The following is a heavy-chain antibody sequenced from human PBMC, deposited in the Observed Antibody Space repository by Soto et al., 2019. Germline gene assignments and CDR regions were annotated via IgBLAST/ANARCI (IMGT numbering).Heavy chain of an antibody. D-gene: IGHD2-21*01. J-gene: IGHJ4*02. V-gene: IGHV4-30-2*01. CDR2: MYHSGST. CDR3: ARHYRDGYLFPLDY. Sequence: SETLSLTCAVSGGSISSGGYSWSWIRQPPGKGLEWIGYMYHSGSTYYNPSLKSRVTISIDRSKNQFSLKLSSVTAADTAVYYCARHYRDGYLFPLDYWGQGTLVTVSS. CDR1: GGSISSGGYS.